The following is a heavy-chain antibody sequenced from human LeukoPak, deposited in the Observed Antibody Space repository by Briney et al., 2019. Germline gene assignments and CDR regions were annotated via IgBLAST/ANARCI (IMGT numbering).Heavy chain of an antibody. Sequence: PGGSLRLSCAASGFTFSSYAMSWVRQAPGKGLEWVSAISGSGGSTYYADSVKGRFTISRDNSKNTLYLQMNSLRPDDTALYYCARDQIVVVPTSTRPWRYYFDYWGQGTLVTVSS. D-gene: IGHD2-2*01. CDR3: ARDQIVVVPTSTRPWRYYFDY. CDR2: ISGSGGST. V-gene: IGHV3-23*01. CDR1: GFTFSSYA. J-gene: IGHJ4*02.